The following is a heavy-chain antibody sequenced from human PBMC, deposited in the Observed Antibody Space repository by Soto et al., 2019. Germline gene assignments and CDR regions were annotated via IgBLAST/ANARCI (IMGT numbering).Heavy chain of an antibody. D-gene: IGHD6-13*01. CDR2: IDPSDSYT. CDR3: ARQPRLYSSSSDDY. V-gene: IGHV5-10-1*01. J-gene: IGHJ4*02. CDR1: GYSFTSYW. Sequence: PGESLKISCKGSGYSFTSYWISWVRQMPGKGLEWMGRIDPSDSYTNYSPSFQGHVTISADKPISTAYLQWSSLKASDTAMYYCARQPRLYSSSSDDYWGQGTLVTVSS.